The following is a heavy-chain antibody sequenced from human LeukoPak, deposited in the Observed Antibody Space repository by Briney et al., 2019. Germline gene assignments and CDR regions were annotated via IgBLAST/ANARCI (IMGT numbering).Heavy chain of an antibody. CDR3: ARSTLAVAYGMDV. V-gene: IGHV3-13*04. J-gene: IGHJ6*02. D-gene: IGHD6-19*01. CDR2: IGTTGDT. CDR1: GLPFSGYD. Sequence: GGSLRLSCAASGLPFSGYDMFWVPQATGKGLEWVSGIGTTGDTYYAGSVKGRFTISRENARHSLYLQMNSLIAGDTAVYYCARSTLAVAYGMDVWGQGTTVTVSS.